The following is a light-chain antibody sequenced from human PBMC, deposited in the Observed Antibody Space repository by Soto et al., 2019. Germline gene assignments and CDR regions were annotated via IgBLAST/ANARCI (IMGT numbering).Light chain of an antibody. CDR3: CSFARGSTLV. CDR2: EGS. V-gene: IGLV2-23*01. J-gene: IGLJ3*02. Sequence: QSALTQPASVSGSPGQSITISCTGTSSHVGSYNLVSWYQQHPGNAPKLMIYEGSKRPSGVSNRFFGSKSGNTASLTISGLQAEDEADYYCCSFARGSTLVFGGGTKLTVL. CDR1: SSHVGSYNL.